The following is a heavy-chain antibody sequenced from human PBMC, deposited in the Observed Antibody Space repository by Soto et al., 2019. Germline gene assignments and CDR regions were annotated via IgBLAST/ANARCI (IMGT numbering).Heavy chain of an antibody. J-gene: IGHJ4*02. D-gene: IGHD5-18*01. V-gene: IGHV1-69*12. CDR3: AGGIQLLIRGINNGYSG. Sequence: QVQLVQSGAEVKKPESSVKVSCKAPGGTFSTYAISWVRQAPGQGLEWMGGIIPMFGTANYAQRFQDRVTIAANESTNTVYMELSSLRSENTSVDFCAGGIQLLIRGINNGYSGWGQGTLVTVSS. CDR1: GGTFSTYA. CDR2: IIPMFGTA.